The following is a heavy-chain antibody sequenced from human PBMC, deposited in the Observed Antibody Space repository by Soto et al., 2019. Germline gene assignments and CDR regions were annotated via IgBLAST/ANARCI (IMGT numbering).Heavy chain of an antibody. Sequence: ASVKVSCKTSGYTFTGYYIHWVRQAPGQGFEYMGWINPNSGGTNYAQIFQDRVTMTRDTSIGTAYMELGSLRPDDTAVYYCARAQVALEAGRWNDYWGQGTLVTVSS. CDR3: ARAQVALEAGRWNDY. D-gene: IGHD5-12*01. V-gene: IGHV1-2*02. CDR1: GYTFTGYY. J-gene: IGHJ4*02. CDR2: INPNSGGT.